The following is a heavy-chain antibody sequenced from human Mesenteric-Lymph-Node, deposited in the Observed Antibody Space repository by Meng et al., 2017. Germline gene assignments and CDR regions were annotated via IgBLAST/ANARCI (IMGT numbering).Heavy chain of an antibody. D-gene: IGHD2-21*01. J-gene: IGHJ3*02. V-gene: IGHV3-30*01. CDR1: GFTFSSYA. CDR3: ARIVVANRDPFDI. CDR2: ISYDGSNK. Sequence: GESLKISCAASGFTFSSYAMHWVRQAPGKGLEWVAVISYDGSNKYYADSVKGRFTISRDNSKNTLYLQMNSLRAEDTAVYYCARIVVANRDPFDIWGQVTMVTVSS.